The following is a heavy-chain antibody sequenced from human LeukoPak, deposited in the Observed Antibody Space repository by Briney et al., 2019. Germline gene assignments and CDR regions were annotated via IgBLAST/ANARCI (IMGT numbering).Heavy chain of an antibody. V-gene: IGHV1-69*04. Sequence: GASVKVSCKASGGTFSSYAISWVRQAPGQGLEWMGRIIPIFGIANYAQKFQGRVTITADKSTSTAYMELSSLRSEGTAVYYCARDKYSSSLGDYWGQGTLVTVSS. CDR2: IIPIFGIA. D-gene: IGHD6-6*01. CDR1: GGTFSSYA. CDR3: ARDKYSSSLGDY. J-gene: IGHJ4*02.